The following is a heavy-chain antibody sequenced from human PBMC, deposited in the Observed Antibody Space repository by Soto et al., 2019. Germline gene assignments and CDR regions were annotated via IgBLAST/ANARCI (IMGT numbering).Heavy chain of an antibody. D-gene: IGHD3-10*01. Sequence: QVQLVESGGGVVQPGRSLRLSCAASGFTFSSYGMHWVRQAPGKGLEWVAVISYDGSNKYYADSVKGRFTISRDNSKNTLYLQMSSLRAEDTAVYYCAKDDLWFGELFGQYGMDVWGQGTTVTVSS. CDR3: AKDDLWFGELFGQYGMDV. V-gene: IGHV3-30*18. J-gene: IGHJ6*02. CDR2: ISYDGSNK. CDR1: GFTFSSYG.